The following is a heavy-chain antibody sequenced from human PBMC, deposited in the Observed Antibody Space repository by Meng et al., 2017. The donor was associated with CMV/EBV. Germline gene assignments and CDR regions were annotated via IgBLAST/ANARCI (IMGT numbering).Heavy chain of an antibody. CDR2: INHSGST. Sequence: GSLRLSCAVYGGSFSGYYWSWIRQPPGKGLEWIGEINHSGSTNYNPSLKSRVTISVDTSKNQFSLKLSSVTAADTAVYYCARGFGASDFWSGYPTYYYYYYYGMDVWGQGTTVTVSS. D-gene: IGHD3-3*01. V-gene: IGHV4-34*01. CDR1: GGSFSGYY. CDR3: ARGFGASDFWSGYPTYYYYYYYGMDV. J-gene: IGHJ6*02.